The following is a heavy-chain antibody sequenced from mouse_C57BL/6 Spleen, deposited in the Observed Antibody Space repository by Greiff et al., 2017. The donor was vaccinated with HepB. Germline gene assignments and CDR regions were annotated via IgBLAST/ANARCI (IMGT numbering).Heavy chain of an antibody. CDR2: IYPRSGNT. CDR1: GYTFTSYG. D-gene: IGHD2-4*01. Sequence: QVQLKESGAELARPGASVKLSCKASGYTFTSYGISWVKQRTGQGLEWIGEIYPRSGNTYYNEKFKGKATLTADKSSSTAYMELRSLTSEDSAVYFCFYDYDEGDYYAMDYWGQGTSVTVSS. V-gene: IGHV1-81*01. CDR3: FYDYDEGDYYAMDY. J-gene: IGHJ4*01.